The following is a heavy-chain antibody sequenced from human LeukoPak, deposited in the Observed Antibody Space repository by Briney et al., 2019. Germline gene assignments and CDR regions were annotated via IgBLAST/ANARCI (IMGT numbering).Heavy chain of an antibody. CDR2: IYHSGST. V-gene: IGHV4-38-2*02. J-gene: IGHJ5*02. CDR3: ARTYYGDNRFDP. D-gene: IGHD3-10*01. Sequence: SETLSLTCTVSGYSISSGYYWGWIRQPPGKGLEWIGSIYHSGSTYYNPSLKSRVTISVDTSKNQFSLWLSSVTAADTAVYYCARTYYGDNRFDPWGQGTLVTVSS. CDR1: GYSISSGYY.